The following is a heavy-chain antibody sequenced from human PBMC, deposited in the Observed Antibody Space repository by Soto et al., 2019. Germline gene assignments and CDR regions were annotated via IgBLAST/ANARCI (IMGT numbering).Heavy chain of an antibody. CDR1: GGSISSYY. V-gene: IGHV4-59*01. Sequence: SETLSLTCTVSGGSISSYYWSWIRQPPGKGLEWIGYIYYSGSTNYNPSLKSRVTMSVDTSKNQFSLKLSSVTAADTAVFYCAGSVLGLTAHVPFDIWGQGTMVTVSS. CDR2: IYYSGST. J-gene: IGHJ3*02. CDR3: AGSVLGLTAHVPFDI. D-gene: IGHD3-10*02.